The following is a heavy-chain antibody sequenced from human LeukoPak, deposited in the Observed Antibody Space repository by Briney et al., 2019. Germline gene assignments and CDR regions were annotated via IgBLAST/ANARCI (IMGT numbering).Heavy chain of an antibody. J-gene: IGHJ6*04. V-gene: IGHV3-48*03. D-gene: IGHD3-10*02. CDR2: ISSSGSTI. CDR3: AELGITMIGGV. CDR1: GFTFSSYE. Sequence: GGSLRLSCAASGFTFSSYEMNWVRQAPGKGLEWVSYISSSGSTIYYADSVKGRFTISRDNARNSLYLQMNSLRAGDTAVYYCAELGITMIGGVWGKGTTVTISS.